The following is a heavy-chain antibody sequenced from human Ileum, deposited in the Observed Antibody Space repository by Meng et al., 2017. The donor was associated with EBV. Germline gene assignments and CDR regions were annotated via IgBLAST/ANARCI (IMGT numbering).Heavy chain of an antibody. CDR1: GDSISSDIW. J-gene: IGHJ5*02. D-gene: IGHD1-7*01. CDR3: GRDQGRELINH. CDR2: GYHRGDT. Sequence: QVQLEESGAGVVKPWGTLSLSCNVSGDSISSDIWWSVLCQPGGKGLEWIWEGYHRGDTNYNPTLKGRVDISVDKSKSPFYLSLFSVTAADTAVYYCGRDQGRELINHWGQGTLVTVSS. V-gene: IGHV4-4*02.